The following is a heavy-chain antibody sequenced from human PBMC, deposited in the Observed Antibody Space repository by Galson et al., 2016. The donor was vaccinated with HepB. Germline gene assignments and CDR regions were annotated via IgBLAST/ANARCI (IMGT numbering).Heavy chain of an antibody. D-gene: IGHD3-10*01. CDR2: INAGNGNT. CDR3: AKDVIGGVRGVIITAWDYGMDV. J-gene: IGHJ6*02. Sequence: SVKVSCKASGYTFTSYAIHWVRQAPGQRLEWMGWINAGNGNTKYSQKFQGRVTITRDTSASTAYMELSGLRSEDTAVYYCAKDVIGGVRGVIITAWDYGMDVWGQGTTVTVSS. CDR1: GYTFTSYA. V-gene: IGHV1-3*01.